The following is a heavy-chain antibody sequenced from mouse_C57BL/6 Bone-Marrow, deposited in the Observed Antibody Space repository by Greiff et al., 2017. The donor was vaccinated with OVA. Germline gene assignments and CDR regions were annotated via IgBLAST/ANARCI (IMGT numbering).Heavy chain of an antibody. Sequence: EVQLVESGGDLVKPGGSLKLSCAASGFTFSSYGMSWVRQTPDKRLEWVATISSGGSYTYYPDSVKGRFTISRDNAKNTLYLQMSSLKSEDTAMYYCARRVTYYFDYWGQGTTLTVSS. CDR1: GFTFSSYG. CDR3: ARRVTYYFDY. D-gene: IGHD2-1*01. J-gene: IGHJ2*01. V-gene: IGHV5-6*01. CDR2: ISSGGSYT.